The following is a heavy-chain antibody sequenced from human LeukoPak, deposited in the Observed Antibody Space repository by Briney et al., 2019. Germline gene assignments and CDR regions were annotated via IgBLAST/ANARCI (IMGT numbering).Heavy chain of an antibody. CDR2: ISWNSGSI. CDR1: GFTFDDYA. CDR3: AKDVGGIAAAGSMFDP. J-gene: IGHJ5*02. D-gene: IGHD6-13*01. V-gene: IGHV3-9*01. Sequence: GGSLRLSCAASGFTFDDYAMHWVRQAPGKGLEWVSGISWNSGSIGYADSVKGRFTISRDNAKNSLYLQMNSLRAEDTALYYCAKDVGGIAAAGSMFDPWGQGTLVTVSS.